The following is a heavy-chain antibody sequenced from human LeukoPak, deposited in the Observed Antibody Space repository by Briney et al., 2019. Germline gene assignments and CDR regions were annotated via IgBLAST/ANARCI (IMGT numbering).Heavy chain of an antibody. D-gene: IGHD3-9*01. CDR2: ISWNSGSI. CDR3: ARAAILPLRYFDWFSKTNNYFDY. V-gene: IGHV3-9*01. Sequence: PGGSLRLSCAASGFTFDDYAMHWVRQAPGKGLEWVSGISWNSGSIGYADSVKGRFTISRDNAKNSLYLQMNSLRAEDTAVYYCARAAILPLRYFDWFSKTNNYFDYWGQGTLVTVSS. CDR1: GFTFDDYA. J-gene: IGHJ4*02.